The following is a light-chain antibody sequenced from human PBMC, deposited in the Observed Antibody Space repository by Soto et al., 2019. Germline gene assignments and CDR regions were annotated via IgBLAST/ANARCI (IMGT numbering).Light chain of an antibody. Sequence: QSVLTQPPSVSAAPGQRVTISCSGSSSNIENNYVSWYRQLPGTAPNLLIYEDNKRPSGIPDRFSGSKSGTSATLGITGLETGDEADYYCATWDSSLSGGVFGTGTKLT. J-gene: IGLJ1*01. CDR2: EDN. CDR3: ATWDSSLSGGV. V-gene: IGLV1-51*02. CDR1: SSNIENNY.